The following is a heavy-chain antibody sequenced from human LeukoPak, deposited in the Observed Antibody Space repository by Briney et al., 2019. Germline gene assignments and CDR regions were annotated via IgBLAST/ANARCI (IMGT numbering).Heavy chain of an antibody. CDR1: GYSFTSYW. D-gene: IGHD3-10*01. CDR2: IYPGDSDT. J-gene: IGHJ6*02. CDR3: ATNYGLLSYFNGMDV. V-gene: IGHV5-51*01. Sequence: GESLKMSCKGFGYSFTSYWIGWVRQLPGKGLEWMGIIYPGDSDTRYSPSFQGQVTISVDKSISTAYLQWSSLKASDTAIYYCATNYGLLSYFNGMDVWGQGTTVTVSS.